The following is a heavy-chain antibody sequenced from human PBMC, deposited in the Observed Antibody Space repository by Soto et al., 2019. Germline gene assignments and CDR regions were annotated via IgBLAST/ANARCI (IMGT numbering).Heavy chain of an antibody. Sequence: ASVSVSCTAPGYTFTIYDINWVLQAQGQGLEWIGWMNPNSGNTGYAQKFQGRVTMTRNTSISTAYMELSSLRSEDTAVYYCARVARAASTIYYYYYMDVWGKGTTVTVSS. J-gene: IGHJ6*03. CDR3: ARVARAASTIYYYYYMDV. V-gene: IGHV1-8*01. D-gene: IGHD6-13*01. CDR2: MNPNSGNT. CDR1: GYTFTIYD.